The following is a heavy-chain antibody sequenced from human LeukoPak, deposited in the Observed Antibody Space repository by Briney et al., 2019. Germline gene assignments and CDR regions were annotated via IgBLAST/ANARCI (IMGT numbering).Heavy chain of an antibody. J-gene: IGHJ5*02. CDR2: NNGDGSTT. CDR1: GFSLSGYW. V-gene: IGHV3-74*01. D-gene: IGHD2-15*01. Sequence: GGSLRLSCVASGFSLSGYWMYWVRQAPGKGLMYIPRNNGDGSTTNYADVVKGRFTMSRDNVKNTLYLQMNSLRVEDMAVYYCARDPRNVGLAPWGQGTLVTVSS. CDR3: ARDPRNVGLAP.